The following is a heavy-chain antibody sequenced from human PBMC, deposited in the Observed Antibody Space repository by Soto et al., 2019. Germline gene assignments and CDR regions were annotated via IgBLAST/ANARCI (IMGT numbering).Heavy chain of an antibody. Sequence: EVQLLESGGGLEQPGGSLRLSCAASGFTYESYAMSWVRQAPGKGLEWVSGINSGGTVAHYADSVKGRFAISRDNSKNTLSLEMNSLRADDTGLYYCAISTGGFGGLFVVPSDYWGQGTLVTVSS. J-gene: IGHJ4*02. CDR3: AISTGGFGGLFVVPSDY. D-gene: IGHD3-16*02. CDR1: GFTYESYA. V-gene: IGHV3-23*01. CDR2: INSGGTVA.